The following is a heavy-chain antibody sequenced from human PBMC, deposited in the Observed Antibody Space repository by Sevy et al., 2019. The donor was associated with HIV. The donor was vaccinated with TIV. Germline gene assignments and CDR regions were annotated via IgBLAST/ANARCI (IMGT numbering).Heavy chain of an antibody. J-gene: IGHJ6*02. CDR3: AKNPGMAATGLYGMDV. CDR1: GFTFSNYA. Sequence: GGSLRLSCAASGFTFSNYAMTWVRQAPGKGLEWVSTISGGGTITYYADSVKGRFTVSRDNSKNTLYLQMNSLRADDTAVSYCAKNPGMAATGLYGMDVWGQGTTVTVSS. V-gene: IGHV3-23*01. CDR2: ISGGGTIT. D-gene: IGHD6-13*01.